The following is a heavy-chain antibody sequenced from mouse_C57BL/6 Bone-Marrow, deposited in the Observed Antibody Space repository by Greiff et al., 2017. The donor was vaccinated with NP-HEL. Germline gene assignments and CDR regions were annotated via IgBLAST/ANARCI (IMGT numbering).Heavy chain of an antibody. V-gene: IGHV1-82*01. D-gene: IGHD1-1*01. Sequence: VKLMESGPELVKPGASVKISCKASGYAFSSSWMNWVKQRPGKGLEWIGRIYPGDGDTNYNGTFKGKATLTADKSSSTAYMQLSSLTSEDSAVYCCAREGYYGSLDYWGQGTTLTVSS. CDR2: IYPGDGDT. J-gene: IGHJ2*01. CDR3: AREGYYGSLDY. CDR1: GYAFSSSW.